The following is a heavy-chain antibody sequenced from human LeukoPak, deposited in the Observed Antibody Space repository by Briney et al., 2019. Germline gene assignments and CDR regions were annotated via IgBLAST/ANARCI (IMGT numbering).Heavy chain of an antibody. D-gene: IGHD3-3*01. CDR1: GFTFSNAW. V-gene: IGHV3-15*01. CDR3: TADDFWSSQKDV. Sequence: GGSLRLSCAASGFTFSNAWMSWVRQAPGKGLEWVGRIKSKTDGGTTDYAAPVKGRFTISRDDSKNTLYLQMNSLKTEDTAVYYCTADDFWSSQKDVWGQGTTVTVSS. CDR2: IKSKTDGGTT. J-gene: IGHJ6*02.